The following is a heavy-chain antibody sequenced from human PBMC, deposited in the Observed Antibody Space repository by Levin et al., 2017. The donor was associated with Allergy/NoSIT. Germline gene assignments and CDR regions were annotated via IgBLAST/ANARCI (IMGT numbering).Heavy chain of an antibody. V-gene: IGHV3-7*01. D-gene: IGHD3-16*02. CDR2: IKEDGSEI. J-gene: IGHJ4*02. CDR3: ARRAYDYRWGSYRYHFDY. Sequence: GGSLRLSCAASGFIFSDFWMSWVRQAPGKGLEWVANIKEDGSEIYYVDSVKGRFTIFRDNAKNSLYLQMNSLRGEDTAVYYCARRAYDYRWGSYRYHFDYWGQGSLVTVSS. CDR1: GFIFSDFW.